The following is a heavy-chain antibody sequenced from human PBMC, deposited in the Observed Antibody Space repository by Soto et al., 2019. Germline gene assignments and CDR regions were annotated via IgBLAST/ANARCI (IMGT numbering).Heavy chain of an antibody. CDR2: ISGYNGNT. Sequence: QVQLVQSGGEVKKPGAAVKVSCKTSGYTFTSYAIAWVRQAPGQGLEWMGKISGYNGNTDYSEKFQGRVTMTTDTSTSIAYMELRSLRSDDTAVYFCAREPLFGYLENWGQGTLVTVSS. V-gene: IGHV1-18*04. D-gene: IGHD3-3*02. CDR1: GYTFTSYA. J-gene: IGHJ4*02. CDR3: AREPLFGYLEN.